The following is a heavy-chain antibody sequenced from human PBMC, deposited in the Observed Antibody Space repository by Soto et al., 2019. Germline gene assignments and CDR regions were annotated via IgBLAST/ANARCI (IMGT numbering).Heavy chain of an antibody. J-gene: IGHJ4*02. CDR3: PRAIVPAATQPFDN. CDR2: IYYSGST. V-gene: IGHV4-31*03. CDR1: GGSISSGGYY. Sequence: PSETLSLTCTVSGGSISSGGYYWSWIRQHPGKGLEWIGYIYYSGSTYYNPSLKSRVTISVDTSKNQFSLKLSSVTAADTAVYYCPRAIVPAATQPFDNWGQGTLVTVSS. D-gene: IGHD2-2*01.